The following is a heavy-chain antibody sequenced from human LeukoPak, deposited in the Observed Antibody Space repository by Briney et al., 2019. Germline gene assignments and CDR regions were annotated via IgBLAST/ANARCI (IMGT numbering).Heavy chain of an antibody. J-gene: IGHJ4*02. CDR1: GGSISSYY. CDR2: IYYSGST. CDR3: ARHSALAVIYDY. Sequence: NASETLSLTFTVSGGSISSYYWSWIRQPPGKGLEWIGYIYYSGSTNSKPSLESRVTISVDTSKNQFSLKLSSVTAADTAVYYCARHSALAVIYDYWGQGNLVTVSS. D-gene: IGHD6-19*01. V-gene: IGHV4-59*08.